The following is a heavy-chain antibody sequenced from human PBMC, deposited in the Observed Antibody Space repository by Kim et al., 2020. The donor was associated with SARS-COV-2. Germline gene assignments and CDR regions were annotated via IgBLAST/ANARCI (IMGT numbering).Heavy chain of an antibody. Sequence: ASVKVSCKASGYTFTGYYMHWVRQAPGQGLEWMGRINPNSGGTNYAQNFQGRVTMTRDTSISTAYMELSRLRSDDTAVYYCARGGSIAARQFDYWGQGTLVTVSS. CDR1: GYTFTGYY. V-gene: IGHV1-2*06. CDR2: INPNSGGT. J-gene: IGHJ4*02. CDR3: ARGGSIAARQFDY. D-gene: IGHD6-6*01.